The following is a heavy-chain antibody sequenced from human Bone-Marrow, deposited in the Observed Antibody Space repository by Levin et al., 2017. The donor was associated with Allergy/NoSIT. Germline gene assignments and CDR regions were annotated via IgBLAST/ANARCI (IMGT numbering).Heavy chain of an antibody. J-gene: IGHJ4*02. V-gene: IGHV3-43*01. D-gene: IGHD3-9*01. Sequence: QAGESLKISCAASGFSFDSYTMHWVRQRPGKGLEWVALISWDAGSTSYADSVRDRFTISRDNSEKSLYLQMNSLTIDDTAIYFCTKDRGGRYFDWDHRGQGTLVVVSS. CDR3: TKDRGGRYFDWDH. CDR1: GFSFDSYT. CDR2: ISWDAGST.